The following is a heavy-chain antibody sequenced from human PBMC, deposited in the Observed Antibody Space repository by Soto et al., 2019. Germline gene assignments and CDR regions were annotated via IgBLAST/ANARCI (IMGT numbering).Heavy chain of an antibody. V-gene: IGHV3-74*01. CDR3: ASARITIFGVDDAFDI. CDR1: GFTFNSYW. D-gene: IGHD3-3*01. Sequence: GGSMRLSCAASGFTFNSYWMHWVRQAPGKGLVWVSRINSDGSSTSYADSVKGRFTISRDNAKNTLYLQMNSLRAEDTAVYYCASARITIFGVDDAFDIWGQGTMVTVSS. J-gene: IGHJ3*02. CDR2: INSDGSST.